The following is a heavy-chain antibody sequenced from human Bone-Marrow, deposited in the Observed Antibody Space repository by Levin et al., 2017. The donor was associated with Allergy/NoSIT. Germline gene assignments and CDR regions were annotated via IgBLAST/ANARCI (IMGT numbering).Heavy chain of an antibody. Sequence: PGGSLRLSCVTSGFTFGDYGMHWVRQAPGKGLEWVSGIRWNTNTIAYADSVKGRFTISRDNAKNSLYLEMNSLRVEDTAFYYCARGILLVTDDAYDMWGQGTMVTVSS. CDR1: GFTFGDYG. CDR2: IRWNTNTI. D-gene: IGHD2-15*01. V-gene: IGHV3-9*01. CDR3: ARGILLVTDDAYDM. J-gene: IGHJ3*02.